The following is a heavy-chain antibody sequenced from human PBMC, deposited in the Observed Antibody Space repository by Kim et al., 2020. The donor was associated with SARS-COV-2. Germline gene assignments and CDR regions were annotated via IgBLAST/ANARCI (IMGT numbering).Heavy chain of an antibody. J-gene: IGHJ4*02. V-gene: IGHV3-23*01. CDR2: T. D-gene: IGHD3-10*01. CDR3: ATRWFGED. Sequence: TYYADAVKGRFTVSRDNSKNTLYLKMDSLRAEDTAVYYCATRWFGEDWGQGTLVTVSS.